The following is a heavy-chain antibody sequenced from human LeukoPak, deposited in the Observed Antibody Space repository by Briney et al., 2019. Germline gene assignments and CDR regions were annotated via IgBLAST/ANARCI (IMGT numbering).Heavy chain of an antibody. J-gene: IGHJ4*02. V-gene: IGHV3-23*01. D-gene: IGHD2-2*01. CDR3: AKFYEYCSSASCTVYFDY. CDR2: ISGSGDST. CDR1: GFTFSNSA. Sequence: GGSLRLSCAASGFTFSNSAMSWVRQAPGRGLEWVSGISGSGDSTDYADSVKGRFTISRDNSKNTLYLQMNSLRAEDTAVYYCAKFYEYCSSASCTVYFDYWGQGTLVTVSS.